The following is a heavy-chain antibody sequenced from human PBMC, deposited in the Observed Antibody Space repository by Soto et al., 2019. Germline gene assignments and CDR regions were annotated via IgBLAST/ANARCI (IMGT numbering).Heavy chain of an antibody. J-gene: IGHJ6*03. D-gene: IGHD2-15*01. CDR3: ARGDCVGGSCYSLAGSFYYYMDV. V-gene: IGHV3-74*01. CDR1: GFTFSNYW. CDR2: INSDGSVS. Sequence: EVKLVESGGGLVQPGGSLRLSCAASGFTFSNYWMYWVRQAPGQGLVWVSRINSDGSVSSYADSVNGRLTISRDNVKNTLYLQMNSLRVEDTAVYYCARGDCVGGSCYSLAGSFYYYMDVWGKGTTVTVFS.